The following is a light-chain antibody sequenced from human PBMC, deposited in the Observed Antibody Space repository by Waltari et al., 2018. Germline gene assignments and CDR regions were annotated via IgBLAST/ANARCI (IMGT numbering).Light chain of an antibody. J-gene: IGLJ2*01. CDR3: SSYTSSSTLV. CDR1: SSDLGGYNY. CDR2: DVS. V-gene: IGLV2-14*01. Sequence: QSALTQPASVSGSPGQSITISCTGTSSDLGGYNYVSWYQQHPGKAPKLMISDVSKRPSGVSNRFSGSKSGNTASLTISGLQAEDEADYYCSSYTSSSTLVFGGGTKLTVL.